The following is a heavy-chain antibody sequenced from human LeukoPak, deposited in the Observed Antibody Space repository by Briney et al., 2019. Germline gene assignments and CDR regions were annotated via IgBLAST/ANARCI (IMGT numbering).Heavy chain of an antibody. Sequence: QSGGSLRLSCAASGFTFNNHDMTWVRQGPGKGLEWVSRISDSGGATGYGDSVKGRFTISRDNSKNTLYLQMNSLRAEDTAVYYCARDLSGFDYWGQGTLVTVSS. CDR1: GFTFNNHD. V-gene: IGHV3-23*01. CDR2: ISDSGGAT. D-gene: IGHD3-10*01. CDR3: ARDLSGFDY. J-gene: IGHJ4*02.